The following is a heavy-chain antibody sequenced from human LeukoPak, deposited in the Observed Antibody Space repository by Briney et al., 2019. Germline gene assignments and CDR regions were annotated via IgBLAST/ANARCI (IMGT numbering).Heavy chain of an antibody. CDR1: KYTFSGYY. Sequence: GSSVMVSCKAFKYTFSGYYMHWVRQAPGQGLEWMGWINPNSGVTNYAQKLQGRVTMTRDTSISTAYMELIRLRSDDTAGYYCARSMGYRDIVAMIGPDYWGQGTRVTVSS. CDR2: INPNSGVT. V-gene: IGHV1-2*02. J-gene: IGHJ4*02. CDR3: ARSMGYRDIVAMIGPDY. D-gene: IGHD5-12*01.